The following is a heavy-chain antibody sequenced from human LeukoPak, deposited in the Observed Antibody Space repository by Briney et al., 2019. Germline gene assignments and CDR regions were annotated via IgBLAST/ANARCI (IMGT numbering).Heavy chain of an antibody. CDR2: ISWNSGSI. D-gene: IGHD1-26*01. CDR1: GFTFDDYA. Sequence: PGRSLRLSCAASGFTFDDYAMHWVRQAPGKGLEWVSGISWNSGSIGYADSVKGRFTISRDNAKNSLYLQMNSLRAEDTALYYCAKGGRGGSYVHFDYWGQGTLVTVSS. J-gene: IGHJ4*02. CDR3: AKGGRGGSYVHFDY. V-gene: IGHV3-9*01.